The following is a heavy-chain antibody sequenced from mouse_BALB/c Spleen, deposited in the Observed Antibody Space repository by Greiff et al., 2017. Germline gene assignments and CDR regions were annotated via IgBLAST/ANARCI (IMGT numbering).Heavy chain of an antibody. J-gene: IGHJ2*01. CDR3: ARRDMYGNYVNY. CDR2: INPSTGYT. V-gene: IGHV1-7*01. Sequence: VQLVESGAELAKPGASVKMSCKASGYTFTSYWMHWVKQRPGQGLEWIGYINPSTGYTEYNQKFKDKATLTADKSSSTAYMQLSSLTSEDSAVYYCARRDMYGNYVNYWGQGTTLTVSS. D-gene: IGHD2-10*02. CDR1: GYTFTSYW.